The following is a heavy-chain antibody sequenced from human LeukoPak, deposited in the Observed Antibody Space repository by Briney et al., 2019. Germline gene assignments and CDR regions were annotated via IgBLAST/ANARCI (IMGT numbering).Heavy chain of an antibody. CDR3: ARDLRTHNYYDSSGYFNDAFNI. Sequence: PSETLSLTCAVYGGSFSGYYWSWIRQPPGKGLEWIGEINHSGSTNYNPSLKSRVTISVDTSKNQFSLNLSSVTAADTAVYYCARDLRTHNYYDSSGYFNDAFNIWGQGTMVTVSS. CDR2: INHSGST. CDR1: GGSFSGYY. D-gene: IGHD3-22*01. V-gene: IGHV4-34*01. J-gene: IGHJ3*02.